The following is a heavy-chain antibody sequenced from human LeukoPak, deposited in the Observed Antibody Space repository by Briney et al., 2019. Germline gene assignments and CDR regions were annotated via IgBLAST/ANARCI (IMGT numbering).Heavy chain of an antibody. Sequence: ASVKVSCKASGYTFTSYDISWVRQAPGQGLEWMGWISAYNGNTNYAQKLQGRVTMTTDTSTSTAYMELRSLRSDDTAVYYCARGLSGSGSYDGGFDYWGQGTLVTVSS. CDR3: ARGLSGSGSYDGGFDY. J-gene: IGHJ4*02. V-gene: IGHV1-18*01. CDR1: GYTFTSYD. D-gene: IGHD1-26*01. CDR2: ISAYNGNT.